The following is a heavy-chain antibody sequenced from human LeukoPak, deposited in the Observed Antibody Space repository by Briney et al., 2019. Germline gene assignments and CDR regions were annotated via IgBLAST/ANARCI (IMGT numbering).Heavy chain of an antibody. CDR3: ATDRGLSIYYFDD. D-gene: IGHD3-10*01. CDR2: ISWNSANT. J-gene: IGHJ4*02. CDR1: GLTFDDHA. V-gene: IGHV3-9*01. Sequence: SLRLSCVASGLTFDDHAMHWVRQAPGKGLEWVSGISWNSANTGYADSVKGRITISRDNAKNSLYLQMNSLRAEDTALYYCATDRGLSIYYFDDWGQGTLVTVSS.